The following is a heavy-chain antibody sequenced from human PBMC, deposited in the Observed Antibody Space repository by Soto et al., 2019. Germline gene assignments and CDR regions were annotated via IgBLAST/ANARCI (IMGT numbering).Heavy chain of an antibody. J-gene: IGHJ6*03. CDR3: ARGSWDDVSGHYYMDV. CDR1: GDSVSSNSAG. V-gene: IGHV6-1*01. CDR2: TYYRSKWYN. D-gene: IGHD1-1*01. Sequence: PSQTLSLTCDISGDSVSSNSAGWNWIRQTPSRGLEWLGRTYYRSKWYNNYAVSVKSRITINPDTSKSQFSLQLNSVTPEDTAVYYCARGSWDDVSGHYYMDVWGKGTTVTVSS.